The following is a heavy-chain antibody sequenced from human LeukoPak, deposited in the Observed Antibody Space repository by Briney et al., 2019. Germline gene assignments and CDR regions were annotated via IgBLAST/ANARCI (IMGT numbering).Heavy chain of an antibody. CDR3: ARSVDMATFDY. V-gene: IGHV1-46*01. D-gene: IGHD5-24*01. Sequence: GASVKVSCNASGYIFTSYYMHWVRQAPGQRLEWMGIINPSDGSTNYARRFQGRVTMTRDTSTSTVYMELSSLRSEDTAVYYCARSVDMATFDYWGQGTLVTVSS. CDR2: INPSDGST. J-gene: IGHJ4*02. CDR1: GYIFTSYY.